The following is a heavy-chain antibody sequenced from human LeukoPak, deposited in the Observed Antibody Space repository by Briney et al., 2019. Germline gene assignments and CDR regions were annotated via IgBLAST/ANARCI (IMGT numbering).Heavy chain of an antibody. CDR3: AIVMVGASFDY. CDR1: GYTFTAYY. D-gene: IGHD2-15*01. CDR2: INPNSGGT. Sequence: ASVKVSCKASGYTFTAYYIHWVRQAPGQGLEWMGWINPNSGGTKYAQEFQGRVTMTRDTSISTAYMELSRLRSDDTAVYYCAIVMVGASFDYWGQGTLVTVSS. V-gene: IGHV1-2*02. J-gene: IGHJ4*02.